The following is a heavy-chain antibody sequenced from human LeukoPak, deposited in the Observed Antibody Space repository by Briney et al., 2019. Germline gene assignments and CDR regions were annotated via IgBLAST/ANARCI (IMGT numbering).Heavy chain of an antibody. CDR1: GYTFTSYD. V-gene: IGHV1-8*03. CDR2: MNPNSGNT. Sequence: ASVKVSCKASGYTFTSYDINWVRQATGQGLEWMGWMNPNSGNTGYAQKFQGRVTITRNTSISTAYMELSSLRSEDTAVYYCVRARADYDFWSGYSLYYFDYWGQGTLVTVSS. J-gene: IGHJ4*02. CDR3: VRARADYDFWSGYSLYYFDY. D-gene: IGHD3-3*01.